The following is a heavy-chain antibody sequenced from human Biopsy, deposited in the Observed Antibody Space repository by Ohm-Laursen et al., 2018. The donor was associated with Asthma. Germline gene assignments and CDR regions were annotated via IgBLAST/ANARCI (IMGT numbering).Heavy chain of an antibody. CDR3: ARDKPAHIDYYYGMDV. Sequence: SLRLSCTASGFTFSSYAMHWVRQAPGKGLEWVAVISYDGSNKYYADSVKGRFTISRDNSKNTLYLQMNSLRAEDTAVYYCARDKPAHIDYYYGMDVWGQGTTVTVSS. J-gene: IGHJ6*02. V-gene: IGHV3-30-3*01. CDR2: ISYDGSNK. CDR1: GFTFSSYA.